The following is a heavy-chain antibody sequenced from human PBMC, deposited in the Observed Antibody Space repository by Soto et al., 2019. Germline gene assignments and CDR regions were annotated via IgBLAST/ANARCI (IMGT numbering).Heavy chain of an antibody. CDR3: ARDGIGGTVFRGYLDY. J-gene: IGHJ4*02. D-gene: IGHD1-7*01. Sequence: PGGSLRLSCAVPGGIFHGYGMHWVRQAPGKGLEWVAIIRFDGSNEEYADSVKGRFTISRDNSKNTLYLQMNTLGAEDTAVYYCARDGIGGTVFRGYLDYWGRGTVVTV. CDR1: GGIFHGYG. V-gene: IGHV3-33*01. CDR2: IRFDGSNE.